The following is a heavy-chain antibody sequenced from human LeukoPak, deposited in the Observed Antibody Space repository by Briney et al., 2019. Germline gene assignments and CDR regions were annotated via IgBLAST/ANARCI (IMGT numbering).Heavy chain of an antibody. Sequence: SETLSLTCTVSGGSISSSSNYWGWIRQPPGKGLEWIGSIYSGSTYYKPSLKSRVTIAVDTSKNQFSLKLSSVTAADTAVYYCATKGDTMTSYYFDYWGQGTLVTVSP. J-gene: IGHJ4*02. V-gene: IGHV4-39*01. CDR2: IYSGST. CDR3: ATKGDTMTSYYFDY. CDR1: GGSISSSSNY. D-gene: IGHD3-3*01.